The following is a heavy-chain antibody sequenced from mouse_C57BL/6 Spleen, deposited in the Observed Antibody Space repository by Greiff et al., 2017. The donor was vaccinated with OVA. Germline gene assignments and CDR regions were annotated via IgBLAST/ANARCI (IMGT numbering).Heavy chain of an antibody. D-gene: IGHD3-2*02. CDR1: GYTFTSYW. CDR3: AGSSGYGAWFAY. Sequence: VKLQQPGTELVKPGASVKLSCKASGYTFTSYWMHWVKQRPGQGLEWIGNINPSNGGTNYNEKFKSKATLTVDKSSSTAYMQLSSLTSEDSAVYYCAGSSGYGAWFAYWGQGTLVTVSA. CDR2: INPSNGGT. V-gene: IGHV1-53*01. J-gene: IGHJ3*01.